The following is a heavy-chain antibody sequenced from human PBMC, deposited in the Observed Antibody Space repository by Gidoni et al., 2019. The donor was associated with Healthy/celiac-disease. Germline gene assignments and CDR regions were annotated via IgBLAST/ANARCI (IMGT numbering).Heavy chain of an antibody. D-gene: IGHD5-12*01. V-gene: IGHV3-21*01. CDR2: ISSSSSYI. J-gene: IGHJ4*02. CDR3: ERGHRYSGYDY. Sequence: EVQLVESGGGLVKPGGSLRLSCAASGFTFSSYSMNWVRQAPGKGMEWVSSISSSSSYIYYADSVKGRFTISRENDKKSMYLKMNSLRAEDTAVYYCERGHRYSGYDYWGQGTLVTVSS. CDR1: GFTFSSYS.